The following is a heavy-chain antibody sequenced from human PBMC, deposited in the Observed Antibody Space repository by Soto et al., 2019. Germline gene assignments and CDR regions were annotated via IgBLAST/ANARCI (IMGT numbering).Heavy chain of an antibody. Sequence: GGSLRLSCAASGFTFSSYGMHWVRQAPGKGLEWVAVIWYDGSNKYYADSVKGRFTISRDNSKNTLYLQMSSLRAEDTAVYYCAREGGYNTFDYWGQGTLVTVSS. V-gene: IGHV3-33*01. D-gene: IGHD5-12*01. CDR1: GFTFSSYG. CDR2: IWYDGSNK. CDR3: AREGGYNTFDY. J-gene: IGHJ4*02.